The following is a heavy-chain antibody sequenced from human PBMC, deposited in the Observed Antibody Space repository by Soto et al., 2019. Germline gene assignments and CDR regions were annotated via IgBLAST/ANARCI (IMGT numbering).Heavy chain of an antibody. J-gene: IGHJ4*02. V-gene: IGHV1-3*01. D-gene: IGHD2-21*02. Sequence: ASVKVSCKASGYTFTSYAMHWVRQAPGQRLEWMGWINAGNGNTKYSQKFQGRVTITRDTSASTAYMELSSLISEDTAVYYCARSIVVVTALDYWGQGTLVTVSS. CDR1: GYTFTSYA. CDR3: ARSIVVVTALDY. CDR2: INAGNGNT.